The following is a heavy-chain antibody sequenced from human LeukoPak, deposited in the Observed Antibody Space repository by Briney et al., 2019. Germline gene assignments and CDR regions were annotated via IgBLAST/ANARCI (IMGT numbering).Heavy chain of an antibody. J-gene: IGHJ4*02. CDR1: GFTFSSYA. Sequence: PGGSLRLSCAASGFTFSSYAMHWVRQAPGKGLEWVAVISYDGSNKYYADSVKGRFTISRDNSKNTLYLQMNSLRAEDTAVYYCAKGPPVTIRNGPDCWGQGTLVTVSS. D-gene: IGHD4-17*01. CDR2: ISYDGSNK. CDR3: AKGPPVTIRNGPDC. V-gene: IGHV3-30*18.